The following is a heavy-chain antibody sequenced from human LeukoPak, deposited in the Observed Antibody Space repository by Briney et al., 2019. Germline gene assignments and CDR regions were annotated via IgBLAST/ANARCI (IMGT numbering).Heavy chain of an antibody. J-gene: IGHJ4*02. V-gene: IGHV4-4*07. CDR1: GGSISSYY. CDR3: ARARTAPRSSWALDY. D-gene: IGHD6-13*01. CDR2: IYTSGST. Sequence: SETLSLTCTVSGGSISSYYWSWIRQPAGKGLEWIGRIYTSGSTNYNPSLKSRVTMSVDTSKNQFSLKLSSVTAADTAVYYCARARTAPRSSWALDYWGQGTLVTVSS.